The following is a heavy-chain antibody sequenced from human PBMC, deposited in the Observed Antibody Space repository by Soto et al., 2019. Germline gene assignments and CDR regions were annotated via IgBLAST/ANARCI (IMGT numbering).Heavy chain of an antibody. CDR1: GGTFSSYA. D-gene: IGHD2-15*01. J-gene: IGHJ3*02. CDR3: ARDRGCSGGSCYVAFDI. V-gene: IGHV1-69*13. Sequence: SVKVSCKASGGTFSSYAISWLRQAPGQGLEWMGGIIPIFGTANYAQKFQGRVTITADESTSTAYMELSSLRSEDTAVYYCARDRGCSGGSCYVAFDIWGQGTMVTVSS. CDR2: IIPIFGTA.